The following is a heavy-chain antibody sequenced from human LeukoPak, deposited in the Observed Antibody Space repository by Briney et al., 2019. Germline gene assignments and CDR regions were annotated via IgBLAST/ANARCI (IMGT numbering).Heavy chain of an antibody. D-gene: IGHD5-24*01. CDR1: GGTFSSYA. CDR3: ARHPGVEMATYAFDI. V-gene: IGHV1-69*05. Sequence: GASVKVSCKASGGTFSSYAISWVRQAPGQGLEWKGGIIPIFGTANYAQKFQGRVTITTDESTSTAYMELSSLRSEDTAVYYCARHPGVEMATYAFDIWGQGTMVTVSS. CDR2: IIPIFGTA. J-gene: IGHJ3*02.